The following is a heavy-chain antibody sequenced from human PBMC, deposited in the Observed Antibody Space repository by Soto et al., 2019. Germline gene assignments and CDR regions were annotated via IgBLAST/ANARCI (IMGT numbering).Heavy chain of an antibody. CDR3: ARGLTMIVVDTTYYGMDV. D-gene: IGHD3-22*01. CDR1: GGTFSSYA. J-gene: IGHJ6*02. V-gene: IGHV1-69*13. CDR2: IIPIFGTA. Sequence: GASVKVSCKASGGTFSSYAISWVRQAPGQGLEWMGGIIPIFGTANYAQKFQGRVTITADESTSTAYMELSSLRSEDTAVYYCARGLTMIVVDTTYYGMDVWGQGTTVTVSS.